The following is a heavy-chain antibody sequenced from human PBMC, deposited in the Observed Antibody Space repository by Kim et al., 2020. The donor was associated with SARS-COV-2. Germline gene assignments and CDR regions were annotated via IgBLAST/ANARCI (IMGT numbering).Heavy chain of an antibody. Sequence: SEILSLTCTVSGGSVNTGTYYWGWIRQPPGKGLEWIGSIDYSGSTYYNPSLKSRVTISVDTSKNQFSLKLSSVTAADTALYYCARRFSKYRLFDYWGQGTLVTVSS. D-gene: IGHD3-3*01. V-gene: IGHV4-39*01. CDR2: IDYSGST. CDR1: GGSVNTGTYY. CDR3: ARRFSKYRLFDY. J-gene: IGHJ4*02.